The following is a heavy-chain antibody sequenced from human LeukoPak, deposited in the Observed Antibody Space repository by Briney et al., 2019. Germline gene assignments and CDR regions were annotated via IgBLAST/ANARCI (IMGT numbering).Heavy chain of an antibody. D-gene: IGHD3-9*01. J-gene: IGHJ5*02. Sequence: PGRSLRLSCAASGFTFSSYAMHWVRQAPGKGLEWVSAISGSGGSTYYADSVKGRFTISRDNSKNTLYLQMNSLRAEDTAVYYCAKDPNVLRYFDWLYWFDPWGQGTLVTVSS. CDR3: AKDPNVLRYFDWLYWFDP. CDR1: GFTFSSYA. CDR2: ISGSGGST. V-gene: IGHV3-23*01.